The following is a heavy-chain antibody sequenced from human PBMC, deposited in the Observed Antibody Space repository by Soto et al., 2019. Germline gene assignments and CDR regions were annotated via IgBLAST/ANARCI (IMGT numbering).Heavy chain of an antibody. D-gene: IGHD5-18*01. CDR1: GGSISSGDYY. CDR3: ARGRDTAMVTSVLFDY. CDR2: IYYSGST. Sequence: SETLSLTCTVSGGSISSGDYYWSWIRQPPGKGLEWIGYIYYSGSTYYNPSLKSRVTISVDTSKNQFSLKLSSVTAADTAVYYCARGRDTAMVTSVLFDYWGQGTLVTVSS. J-gene: IGHJ4*02. V-gene: IGHV4-30-4*01.